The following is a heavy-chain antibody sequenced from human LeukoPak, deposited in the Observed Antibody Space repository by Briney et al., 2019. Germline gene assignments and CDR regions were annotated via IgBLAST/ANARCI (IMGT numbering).Heavy chain of an antibody. CDR3: ARAGDSSGYSLDY. CDR1: GGSISSGDYY. Sequence: SETLSLTCTVSGGSISSGDYYWSWIRQPPGKGLEWIGYIYYSGSTYYNPSLKSRVTISVDTSKNQFSLKLSSVTAADTAVYYCARAGDSSGYSLDYWGQGILVTVSS. CDR2: IYYSGST. V-gene: IGHV4-30-4*01. J-gene: IGHJ4*02. D-gene: IGHD3-22*01.